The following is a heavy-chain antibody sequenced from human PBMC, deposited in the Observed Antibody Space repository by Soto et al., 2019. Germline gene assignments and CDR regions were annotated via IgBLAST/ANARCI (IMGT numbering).Heavy chain of an antibody. Sequence: SETLSLTCAVYGGSFSGYYWSWIRQPPGKGLEWIGEINHSGSTNYNPSLKSRVTISVDTSKNQFSLKLSSVTAADTAVYYCASWGGATVFDYWGQGTLVTVSS. J-gene: IGHJ4*02. CDR2: INHSGST. CDR3: ASWGGATVFDY. D-gene: IGHD1-26*01. CDR1: GGSFSGYY. V-gene: IGHV4-34*01.